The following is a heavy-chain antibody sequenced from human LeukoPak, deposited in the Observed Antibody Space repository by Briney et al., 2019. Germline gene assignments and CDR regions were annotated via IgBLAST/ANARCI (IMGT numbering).Heavy chain of an antibody. V-gene: IGHV1-2*02. Sequence: ASVKVSCKASGYTFTSYNINWVRQATGQGLEWMGWINPNSGGTNYAQKFQGRVTMTRDTSISTAYMELSRLRSDDTAVYYCARDHVDTAASDAFDIWGQGTMVTVSS. CDR1: GYTFTSYN. J-gene: IGHJ3*02. CDR3: ARDHVDTAASDAFDI. D-gene: IGHD5-18*01. CDR2: INPNSGGT.